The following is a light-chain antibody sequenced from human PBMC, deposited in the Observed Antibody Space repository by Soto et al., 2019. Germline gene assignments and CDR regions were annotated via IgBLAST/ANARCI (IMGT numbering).Light chain of an antibody. CDR3: QSYDIYLSGWV. V-gene: IGLV1-40*01. Sequence: QSVLTQPPSVSGAPGQRVTISCTGSSSNIGAGYAVHWYKQLPGAAPKVLIYGNSNRPSGVPDRFSGSKSGTSASLAITGLQAEDEADYHCQSYDIYLSGWVFGGGTKLTVL. CDR2: GNS. J-gene: IGLJ3*02. CDR1: SSNIGAGYA.